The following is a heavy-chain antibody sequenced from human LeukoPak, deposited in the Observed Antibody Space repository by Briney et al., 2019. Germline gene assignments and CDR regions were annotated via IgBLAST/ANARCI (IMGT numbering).Heavy chain of an antibody. CDR2: TSWNSGTL. CDR3: AKDPYMDV. Sequence: QPGRSLRLSCAASGFSFDDATMHWVRQGPGKGPEWVSGTSWNSGTLGYADSVKGRFTISRDNAKDSLFLQMNSLRPEDTALYYCAKDPYMDVWGEGTTVTVSS. J-gene: IGHJ6*03. CDR1: GFSFDDAT. V-gene: IGHV3-9*01.